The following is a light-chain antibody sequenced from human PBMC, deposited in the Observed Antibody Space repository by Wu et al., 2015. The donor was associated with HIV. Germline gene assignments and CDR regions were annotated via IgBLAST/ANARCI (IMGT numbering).Light chain of an antibody. Sequence: EIVMTQSPATLSGSPGERVTLSCKASENINTNLGWYQSLPGHSPRLLIYGASTRASGVAARFSGSGSGTDFTLTISSLQSEDSAIYYCQQYNNWPPGFTFGPGTKVDIK. J-gene: IGKJ3*01. CDR3: QQYNNWPPGFT. V-gene: IGKV3-15*01. CDR1: ENINTN. CDR2: GAS.